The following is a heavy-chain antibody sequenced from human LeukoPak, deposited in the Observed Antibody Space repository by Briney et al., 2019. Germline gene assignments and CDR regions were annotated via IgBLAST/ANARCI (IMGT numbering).Heavy chain of an antibody. CDR2: IRYDGSNK. D-gene: IGHD3-10*01. Sequence: PGGSLRLSCAASGFTFSSYGMHWVRQAPGKGLEWVAFIRYDGSNKYYADSVKGRFTISRDNSKNTLYLQMNSLRAEDTAVYYCAKDAYGSGSPRACDYWGQGTLVTVSS. CDR3: AKDAYGSGSPRACDY. J-gene: IGHJ4*02. CDR1: GFTFSSYG. V-gene: IGHV3-30*02.